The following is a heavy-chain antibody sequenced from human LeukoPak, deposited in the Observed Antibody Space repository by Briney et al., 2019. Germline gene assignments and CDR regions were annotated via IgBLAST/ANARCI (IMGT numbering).Heavy chain of an antibody. V-gene: IGHV1-18*01. J-gene: IGHJ5*02. CDR2: ISAYSGNS. CDR1: GYTFTSYV. CDR3: ARLYDSSGYTNWLDP. Sequence: ASVKVSCKASGYTFTSYVISWVRQAPGQGLEWMGWISAYSGNSNYAQKLQGRVTMTTDTSTSTAYMELRSLRSDDTAVYYCARLYDSSGYTNWLDPWGQGTLVAVSS. D-gene: IGHD3-22*01.